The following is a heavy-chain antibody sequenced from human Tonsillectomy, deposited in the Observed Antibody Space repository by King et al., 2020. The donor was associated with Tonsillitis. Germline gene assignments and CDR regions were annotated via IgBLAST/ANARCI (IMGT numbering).Heavy chain of an antibody. D-gene: IGHD3-10*01. CDR3: ARDRGLSLYYYYGMDV. Sequence: VQLVESGGGLIQPGGSLRLSCAASGFTVSSNYMSWVRQAPGKGLEWVSVIYSGGSTYYAVSVKGRFTISRDNSKNTLYLQMNSLRAEDTAVYYFARDRGLSLYYYYGMDVWGQGTTVTVSS. CDR1: GFTVSSNY. J-gene: IGHJ6*02. V-gene: IGHV3-53*01. CDR2: IYSGGST.